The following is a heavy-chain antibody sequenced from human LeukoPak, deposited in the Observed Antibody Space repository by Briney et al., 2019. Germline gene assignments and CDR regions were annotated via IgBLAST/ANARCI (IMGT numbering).Heavy chain of an antibody. CDR1: GGTFSSFA. CDR2: IIPIFGTA. Sequence: ASVKVSCKASGGTFSSFAISWVRQVPGQGLEWMGGIIPIFGTANYAQKFQGRVTITADESTSTAYMELSSLRSEDTAVYYCARGSTWIQLWLLFYWGQGTLVTVSS. J-gene: IGHJ4*02. V-gene: IGHV1-69*13. CDR3: ARGSTWIQLWLLFY. D-gene: IGHD5-18*01.